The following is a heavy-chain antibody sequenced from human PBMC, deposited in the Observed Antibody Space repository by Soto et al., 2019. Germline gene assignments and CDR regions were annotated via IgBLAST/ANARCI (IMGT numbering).Heavy chain of an antibody. Sequence: SGGSLRLSCAASGFTFSSYWMSWVRQAPGKGLEWVANIKPDGSEKYYVDSVKGRFTISRDNAKNSLYLQMNSLSAEDTAVYYCAREASGYDLDYYYSGMDVWGQGTTVTVSS. CDR1: GFTFSSYW. CDR2: IKPDGSEK. D-gene: IGHD5-12*01. V-gene: IGHV3-7*03. CDR3: AREASGYDLDYYYSGMDV. J-gene: IGHJ6*02.